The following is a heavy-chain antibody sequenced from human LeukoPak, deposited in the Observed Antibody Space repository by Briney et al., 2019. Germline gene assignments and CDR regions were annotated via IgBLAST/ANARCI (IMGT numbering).Heavy chain of an antibody. CDR1: GFTFSNYW. D-gene: IGHD4-11*01. CDR2: IRRDGSEK. CDR3: ARLSDSIACFGFDS. V-gene: IGHV3-7*01. J-gene: IGHJ4*02. Sequence: PGGSLRLSCAASGFTFSNYWMSWVRQAPGKGLEWVANIRRDGSEKYYADSVKGRFTISRDNAKNSLSLHMNSLGAEDTAIYYCARLSDSIACFGFDSWVQGSLVTASS.